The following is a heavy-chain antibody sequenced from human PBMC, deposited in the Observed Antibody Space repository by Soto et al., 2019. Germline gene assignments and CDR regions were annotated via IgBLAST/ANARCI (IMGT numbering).Heavy chain of an antibody. Sequence: SVKVSCKASGGTFSSYAISWVRQAPGQGLEWMGGIIPIFGTANYAQKFQGRVTITADESTSTAYMELSSLRSEDTAVYYCARTPDIAAADYYYYYGMDVWGQGTTVTVSS. CDR2: IIPIFGTA. J-gene: IGHJ6*02. D-gene: IGHD6-13*01. CDR1: GGTFSSYA. CDR3: ARTPDIAAADYYYYYGMDV. V-gene: IGHV1-69*13.